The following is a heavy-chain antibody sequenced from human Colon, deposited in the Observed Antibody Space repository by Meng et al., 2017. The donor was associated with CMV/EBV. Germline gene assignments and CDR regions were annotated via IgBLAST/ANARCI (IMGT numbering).Heavy chain of an antibody. CDR2: IRYDGSKK. CDR1: GSAFSNHG. V-gene: IGHV3-30*02. D-gene: IGHD5-12*01. Sequence: GESLKISCATSGSAFSNHGMYWVRQAPGKGLEWVAFIRYDGSKKYYEDSVKGRFTISRDNSKKTMDLQMNSLGSDDTAVYYCVRSHDSGYYLLDFWGQGTVVTVSS. CDR3: VRSHDSGYYLLDF. J-gene: IGHJ4*02.